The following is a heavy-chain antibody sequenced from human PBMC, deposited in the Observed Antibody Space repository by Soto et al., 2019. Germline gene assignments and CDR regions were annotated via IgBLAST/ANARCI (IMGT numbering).Heavy chain of an antibody. Sequence: SETLSLTCAVYGGSFSGYYWSWIRQPPGKGLEWIGEIKDGGNTNYSPSLKSRVTISADTSKSQFSLRLNSVTAADTAVYYCARHNGPLYVGYYYDMDVWGQGTTVTVSS. J-gene: IGHJ6*02. CDR3: ARHNGPLYVGYYYDMDV. CDR1: GGSFSGYY. CDR2: IKDGGNT. D-gene: IGHD3-16*01. V-gene: IGHV4-34*01.